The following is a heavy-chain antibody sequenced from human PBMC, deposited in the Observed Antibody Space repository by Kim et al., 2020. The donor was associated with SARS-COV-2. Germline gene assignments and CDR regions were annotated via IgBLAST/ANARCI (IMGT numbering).Heavy chain of an antibody. D-gene: IGHD6-13*01. CDR1: GFTFDDYA. CDR2: ISGDGGST. J-gene: IGHJ5*02. CDR3: AKDRSSSWYEDGFDP. V-gene: IGHV3-43*02. Sequence: GGSLRLSCAASGFTFDDYAMHWVRQAPGKGLEWVSLISGDGGSTYYADSVKGRFTISRDNSKNSLYLQMNSLRTEDTALYYCAKDRSSSWYEDGFDPWGQGTLVTVSS.